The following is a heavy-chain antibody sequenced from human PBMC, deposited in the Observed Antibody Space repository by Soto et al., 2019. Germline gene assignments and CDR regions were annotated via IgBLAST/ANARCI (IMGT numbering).Heavy chain of an antibody. CDR1: GFTFNNYA. CDR3: AKGRGGSGSLTPRVDF. D-gene: IGHD3-10*01. Sequence: VQLLESGGGLVQPGGSLRLSCAASGFTFNNYAMTWVRQAPGKGLECVSAISGGGDTTSYADSVKGRFTVSRDGSKNSLYLQMSRLRAEDTALYYCAKGRGGSGSLTPRVDFWGQGTLVIVSS. V-gene: IGHV3-23*01. CDR2: ISGGGDTT. J-gene: IGHJ4*02.